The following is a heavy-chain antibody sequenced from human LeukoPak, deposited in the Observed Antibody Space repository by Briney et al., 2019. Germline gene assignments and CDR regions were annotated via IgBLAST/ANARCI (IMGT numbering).Heavy chain of an antibody. D-gene: IGHD3-3*01. J-gene: IGHJ4*02. CDR3: AKRSGGPSPFDY. CDR2: ISGAGRST. V-gene: IGHV3-23*01. CDR1: GFTFSSYG. Sequence: GGSLRLSCAASGFTFSSYGMTWVRQAPGKGLEWVSVISGAGRSTYYADSVKGRFTISRDNSKNTLYLQMNSLRADDTAVYYCAKRSGGPSPFDYWGQGALVTVSS.